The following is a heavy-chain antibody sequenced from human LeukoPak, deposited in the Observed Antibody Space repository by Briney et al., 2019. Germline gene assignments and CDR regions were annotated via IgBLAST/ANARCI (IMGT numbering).Heavy chain of an antibody. D-gene: IGHD3-10*01. V-gene: IGHV3-23*01. Sequence: GGSLRLSCAASGFTFSSYAMSWVRQAPGKGLEWVSAISGSGGSTYYADSVKGRFTISRDNSKNTLYLQMNSLRAEDTAVYYCARDSFDPTGFDPWGQGTLVTVSS. CDR1: GFTFSSYA. CDR2: ISGSGGST. CDR3: ARDSFDPTGFDP. J-gene: IGHJ5*02.